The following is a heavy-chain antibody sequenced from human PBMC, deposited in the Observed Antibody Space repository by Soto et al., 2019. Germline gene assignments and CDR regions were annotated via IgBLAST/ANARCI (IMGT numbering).Heavy chain of an antibody. CDR3: ARGILRPNHYMDV. V-gene: IGHV4-31*03. CDR1: GDSISRGGYF. Sequence: QVQLQESGPGLVKXSQTLSLTCIVSGDSISRGGYFWTWIRQHPGKGLEWIGYIYDSGSAFYHPSLKSRVTMSVDTSKNQFSLNLRSVTAADTAVFYCARGILRPNHYMDVWGKGTAVAVSS. CDR2: IYDSGSA. D-gene: IGHD1-26*01. J-gene: IGHJ6*03.